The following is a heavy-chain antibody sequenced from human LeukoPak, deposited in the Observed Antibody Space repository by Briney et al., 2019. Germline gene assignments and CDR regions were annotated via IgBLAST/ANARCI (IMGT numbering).Heavy chain of an antibody. V-gene: IGHV3-11*01. CDR1: GFTLSDYF. J-gene: IGHJ4*02. Sequence: PGGSLRLSCAASGFTLSDYFMIWVRQVPGKGLQWVAYISKTGTTIQYEDSVKGRSSLSRDNAQNTLFLQMNSLRVDDAGMYFCAREDYGGTNFDHWGQGTLVTVSS. D-gene: IGHD4-23*01. CDR2: ISKTGTTI. CDR3: AREDYGGTNFDH.